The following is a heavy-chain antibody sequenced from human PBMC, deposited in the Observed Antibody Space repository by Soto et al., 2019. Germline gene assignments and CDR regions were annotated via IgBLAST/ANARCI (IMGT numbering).Heavy chain of an antibody. CDR1: GGSISSSNW. CDR3: ARTPNSSGHYLNWFDP. Sequence: TLSLTCAVSGGSISSSNWWSWVRQPPGKGLEWIGEIYHSGSTNYNPSLKSRVTISVDKSKNQFSLKLSSVTAADTAVYYCARTPNSSGHYLNWFDPWGQGTLVTVSS. CDR2: IYHSGST. V-gene: IGHV4-4*02. D-gene: IGHD3-22*01. J-gene: IGHJ5*02.